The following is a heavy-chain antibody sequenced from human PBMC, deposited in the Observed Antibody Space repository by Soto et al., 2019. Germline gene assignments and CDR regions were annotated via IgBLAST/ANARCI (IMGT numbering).Heavy chain of an antibody. D-gene: IGHD2-15*01. CDR3: ARDQSGGEYFQH. V-gene: IGHV4-31*03. Sequence: TSETLSLTCTVSAGSISSGGYYCSWIRQNPGKGLEWIGYIYYSGSTYYNPSLKSRVTISVDTSKHQFSLKLSSVTAADTAVYYCARDQSGGEYFQHWGQGTLVTVSS. CDR1: AGSISSGGYY. CDR2: IYYSGST. J-gene: IGHJ1*01.